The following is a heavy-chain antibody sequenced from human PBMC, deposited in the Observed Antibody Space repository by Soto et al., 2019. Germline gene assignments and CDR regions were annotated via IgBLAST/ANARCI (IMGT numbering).Heavy chain of an antibody. CDR3: ASYGSGSLGWFDP. V-gene: IGHV1-69*02. CDR2: IIPILGIA. Sequence: QVRLVQSGAEVKKPGSSVKLSCKASGDTFSSYTISWVRQAPGQGLEWMGRIIPILGIANYAQKFQGRVTITADKSTSTAYMELSSLRSEDTAVYYCASYGSGSLGWFDPWGQGTLVTVSS. D-gene: IGHD3-10*01. CDR1: GDTFSSYT. J-gene: IGHJ5*02.